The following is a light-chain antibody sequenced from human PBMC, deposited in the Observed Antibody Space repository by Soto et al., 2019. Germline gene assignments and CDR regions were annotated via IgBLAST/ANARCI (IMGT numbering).Light chain of an antibody. J-gene: IGKJ4*01. V-gene: IGKV1-9*01. CDR1: QDIAIY. Sequence: IQFTQSPSSLSASVGYRVTITCRASQDIAIYLAWYQQKTGEDPKLLIYAASTLHGGVPSRFSGSGSGTDFALTITRLQAEDFATYYCQQLRSQPSTFGGGTKWIS. CDR3: QQLRSQPST. CDR2: AAS.